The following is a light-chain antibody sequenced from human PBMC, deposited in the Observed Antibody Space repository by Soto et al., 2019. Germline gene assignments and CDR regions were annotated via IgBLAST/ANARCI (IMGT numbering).Light chain of an antibody. CDR1: QTISSW. V-gene: IGKV1-5*03. Sequence: DIQMTQSPSTPSGSVGDRVTITCRASQTISSWLAWYQQKPGKAPKLLIYKASTLKSGVPSRLSGSGSGTEFTLTISSLPPDDFATYSFHHFTSYSEPFRQGAKVDIX. CDR2: KAS. CDR3: HHFTSYSEP. J-gene: IGKJ1*01.